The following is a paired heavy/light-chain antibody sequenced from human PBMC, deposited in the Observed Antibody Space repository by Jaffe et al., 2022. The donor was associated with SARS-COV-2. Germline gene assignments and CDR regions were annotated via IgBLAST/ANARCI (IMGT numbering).Light chain of an antibody. J-gene: IGKJ4*01. V-gene: IGKV3-20*01. CDR2: GTS. CDR3: QQYGSSLT. CDR1: QSVSSSY. Sequence: EIVLTQSPGTLSLSPGERATLSCRASQSVSSSYLAWYQQKPGQAPRLLIYGTSSRATGIPDRFSGSGSGTDFTLTISRLEPEDFAVYYCQQYGSSLTFGGGTKVEIK.
Heavy chain of an antibody. D-gene: IGHD2-2*01. CDR1: GFTFSDYG. J-gene: IGHJ2*01. V-gene: IGHV3-33*01. CDR2: IWHDGSGK. CDR3: ARKSWEVSPAATYWYFDL. Sequence: QVQLVESGGGVVQPGRSLKLSCAASGFTFSDYGMHWVRQAPGQGLEWVAGIWHDGSGKYYADSVKGRFTISRDNSKNTLYLQMNSLRAEDTAVYYCARKSWEVSPAATYWYFDLWGRGTLVTVSS.